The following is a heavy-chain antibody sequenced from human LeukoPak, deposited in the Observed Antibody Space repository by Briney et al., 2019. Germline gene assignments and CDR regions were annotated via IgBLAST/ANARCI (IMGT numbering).Heavy chain of an antibody. CDR2: IYPGDSDT. CDR3: ARHPFD. V-gene: IGHV5-51*01. Sequence: GESLKISCKASGYRFTSDWIAWERQMPGKGLEWMGIIYPGDSDTRYSPSFQGQVTISADKSISTAYLQWSSLKASDTAIYYCARHPFDWGQGTLVTVSS. CDR1: GYRFTSDW. J-gene: IGHJ4*02.